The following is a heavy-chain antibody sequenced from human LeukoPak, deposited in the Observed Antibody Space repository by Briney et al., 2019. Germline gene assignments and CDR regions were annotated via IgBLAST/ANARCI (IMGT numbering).Heavy chain of an antibody. J-gene: IGHJ3*02. CDR1: GFTFGAYG. D-gene: IGHD6-13*01. V-gene: IGHV3-30*02. Sequence: GGSLRLSCAASGFTFGAYGIPWVRQAPGKGLEWVAFIRYDGSNEYYADSVKGRFTISRDNSKNTLYLQMNSLRVEDTAVYYCAKVLGRSSSSWTAFDIWGQGTMVTVSS. CDR2: IRYDGSNE. CDR3: AKVLGRSSSSWTAFDI.